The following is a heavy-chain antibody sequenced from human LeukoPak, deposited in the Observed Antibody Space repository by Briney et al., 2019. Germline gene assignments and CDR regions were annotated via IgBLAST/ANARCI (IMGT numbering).Heavy chain of an antibody. V-gene: IGHV1-69*05. J-gene: IGHJ5*02. Sequence: APVKVSCKASGGTFNSYAISWVRQAPGQGLEWMGGIIPIFGTANYAQKVQGRVTITTDESTTTAYMELSSLRSEDTAVYYCARARSPSSGYLLRDHNWFDPWGQGTLVTVSS. CDR1: GGTFNSYA. D-gene: IGHD3-22*01. CDR3: ARARSPSSGYLLRDHNWFDP. CDR2: IIPIFGTA.